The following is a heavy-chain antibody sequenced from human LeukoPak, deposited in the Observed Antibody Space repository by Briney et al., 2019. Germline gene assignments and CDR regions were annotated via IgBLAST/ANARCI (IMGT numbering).Heavy chain of an antibody. CDR1: GDSISSGSYY. Sequence: SQTLSPTCTVSGDSISSGSYYWSWIRQPAGKGLEWIGRIYSNGDTKFNPSLKSRVTISLDTSKNQFSLKLSSATAADTAVYYCASRHSKQQPYYYYMDIWGKGTTVTVSS. V-gene: IGHV4-61*02. D-gene: IGHD6-13*01. J-gene: IGHJ6*03. CDR3: ASRHSKQQPYYYYMDI. CDR2: IYSNGDT.